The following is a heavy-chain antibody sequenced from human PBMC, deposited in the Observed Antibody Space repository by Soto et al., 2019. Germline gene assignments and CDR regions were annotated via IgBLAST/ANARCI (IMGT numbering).Heavy chain of an antibody. V-gene: IGHV4-39*01. J-gene: IGHJ3*02. Sequence: SETLSLTCTVSGGSISSGSYYWGWIRQPPGKGLEWIGSIYYSGSTYYNPSLKSRVTISVDTSKNQFSLKLSSVTAADTAVYYCARGDRYSSSWLAFEIWGQGTMVSVSS. CDR3: ARGDRYSSSWLAFEI. CDR2: IYYSGST. D-gene: IGHD6-13*01. CDR1: GGSISSGSYY.